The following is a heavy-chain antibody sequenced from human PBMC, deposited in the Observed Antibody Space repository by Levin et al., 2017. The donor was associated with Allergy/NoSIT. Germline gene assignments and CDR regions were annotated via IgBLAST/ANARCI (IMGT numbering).Heavy chain of an antibody. CDR1: GFTFSSYA. V-gene: IGHV3-23*01. D-gene: IGHD3-22*01. CDR3: AKDRDSSGRIYYYYGMDV. Sequence: SCAASGFTFSSYAMSWVRQAPGKGLEWVSVISGSGGSTYYADSVKGRFTISRDNSKNTLYLQMNSLRAEDTAVYYCAKDRDSSGRIYYYYGMDVWGQGTTVTVSS. CDR2: ISGSGGST. J-gene: IGHJ6*02.